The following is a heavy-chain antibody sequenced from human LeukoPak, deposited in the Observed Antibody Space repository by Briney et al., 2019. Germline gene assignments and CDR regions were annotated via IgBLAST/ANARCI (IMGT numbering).Heavy chain of an antibody. CDR1: GFTISSYG. D-gene: IGHD5-12*01. CDR3: AKDQRPDSGYDIDY. V-gene: IGHV3-23*01. J-gene: IGHJ4*02. Sequence: GGSPRLSCAASGFTISSYGMNWVRQAPGKGLEWVSVIFGSGDTTYYADSVKGRFTISRDTSKNTLYLQMHSLRAEDTAVYYCAKDQRPDSGYDIDYWGQGTLVTASS. CDR2: IFGSGDTT.